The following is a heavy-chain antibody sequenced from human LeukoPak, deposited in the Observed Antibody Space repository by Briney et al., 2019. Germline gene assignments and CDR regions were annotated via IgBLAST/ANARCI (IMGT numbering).Heavy chain of an antibody. V-gene: IGHV3-30*04. Sequence: GRSLRLSCAASGFTFSSYAMHWVRQAPRKGLEWVAVISYDGSNKYYADSVKGRFTISRDNSKNTLYLQMNSLRAEDTAVYYCARGGIAAAGNYYYYGMDVWGKGTTVTVSS. CDR2: ISYDGSNK. CDR3: ARGGIAAAGNYYYYGMDV. CDR1: GFTFSSYA. D-gene: IGHD6-13*01. J-gene: IGHJ6*04.